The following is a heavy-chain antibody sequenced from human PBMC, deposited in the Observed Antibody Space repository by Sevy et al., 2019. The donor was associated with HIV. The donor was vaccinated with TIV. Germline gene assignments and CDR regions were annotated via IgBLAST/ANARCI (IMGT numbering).Heavy chain of an antibody. D-gene: IGHD3-22*01. CDR3: TTDRGAYYYDSSGYTY. Sequence: GGSLRLSCAASGFTFNNAWMNWVRQAPGKGLEWVARIKNKSDGGTTDYAAPVKGSFTISKNDSKKTLYLQMNNRGNEDTAVYYCTTDRGAYYYDSSGYTYWGQGTLVTVSS. J-gene: IGHJ4*02. CDR1: GFTFNNAW. V-gene: IGHV3-15*07. CDR2: IKNKSDGGTT.